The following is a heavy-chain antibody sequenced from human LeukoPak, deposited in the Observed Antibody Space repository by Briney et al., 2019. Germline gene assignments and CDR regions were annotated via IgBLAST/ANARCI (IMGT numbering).Heavy chain of an antibody. CDR1: GGSISSYY. CDR3: ARGGGADAFDI. D-gene: IGHD4-17*01. CDR2: IYYSGST. J-gene: IGHJ3*02. Sequence: SETLSLTCTVSGGSISSYYWSWIRQPPGKGLEWIGYIYYSGSTNFNPFLKSRVTISVDTSKNQFSLKLSSVTAADTAVYYCARGGGADAFDIWGQGTMVTVTT. V-gene: IGHV4-59*01.